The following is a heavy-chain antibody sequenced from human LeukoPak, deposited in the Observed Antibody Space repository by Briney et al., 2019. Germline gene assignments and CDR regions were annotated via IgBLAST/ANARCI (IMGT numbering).Heavy chain of an antibody. Sequence: GGYLRLSCAAYGFTFSSYAMNWVRQAPGKGLEWVSSISESGGTTDYADSVKGRFTISRDNSKNTLYLQMNSLRDEDTAVYYCARQWLINGWGQGILVTVSS. CDR2: ISESGGTT. CDR1: GFTFSSYA. J-gene: IGHJ4*02. CDR3: ARQWLING. V-gene: IGHV3-23*01. D-gene: IGHD6-19*01.